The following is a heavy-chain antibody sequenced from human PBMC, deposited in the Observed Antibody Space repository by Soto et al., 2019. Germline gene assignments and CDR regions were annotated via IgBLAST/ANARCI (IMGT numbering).Heavy chain of an antibody. CDR1: GYTFTGYY. CDR2: INPNSGGT. D-gene: IGHD3-10*01. CDR3: ARGRNPLLWFGESQFPYYYYGMDV. V-gene: IGHV1-2*04. J-gene: IGHJ6*02. Sequence: QVQLVQSGAEVKKPGASVKVSCKASGYTFTGYYMHWVRQAPGQGLEWMGWINPNSGGTNYAQKFQGWVTMTRDTSIRTAYMELSRLRSDDTAVYYCARGRNPLLWFGESQFPYYYYGMDVWGQGTTVTVSS.